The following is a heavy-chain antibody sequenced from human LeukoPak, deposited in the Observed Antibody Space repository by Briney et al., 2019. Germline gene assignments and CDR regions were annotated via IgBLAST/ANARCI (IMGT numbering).Heavy chain of an antibody. CDR1: GGTFSSYG. CDR2: INPSGGST. V-gene: IGHV1-46*01. CDR3: ARQVAAAGSSDYYYGMDV. J-gene: IGHJ6*02. Sequence: ASVKVSCKASGGTFSSYGFSWVRQGPGQGLEWMGIINPSGGSTSYAQKFQGRVTMTRDASTSTVYMELSSLRSEDTAVYYCARQVAAAGSSDYYYGMDVWGQGTTVTVSS. D-gene: IGHD6-13*01.